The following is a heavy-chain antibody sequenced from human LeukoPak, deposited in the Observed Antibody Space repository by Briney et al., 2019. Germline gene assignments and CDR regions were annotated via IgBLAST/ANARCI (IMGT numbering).Heavy chain of an antibody. Sequence: GGTLRLSCAASGFIFSSYAMNWVRQAPGKGLEWVSSISSSSSYIYYADSVKGRFTISRDNARNSLYLQMNSLRAEDTAVYYCASQGSGYDSPIDHWGQGTLVTVSS. V-gene: IGHV3-21*01. CDR2: ISSSSSYI. D-gene: IGHD5-12*01. CDR3: ASQGSGYDSPIDH. J-gene: IGHJ4*02. CDR1: GFIFSSYA.